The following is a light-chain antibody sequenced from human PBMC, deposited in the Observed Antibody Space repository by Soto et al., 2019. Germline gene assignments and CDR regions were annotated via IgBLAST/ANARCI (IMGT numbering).Light chain of an antibody. Sequence: DIQMTQSPSTLSASVGDRVTITCRASQSISSWLAWYQQKPGKAPKLLIYKASSLESGVPSRFSGSGSGTEFTLTISSPQPDDFATYYCQQYNSYRTFGQGTNVELK. J-gene: IGKJ1*01. CDR1: QSISSW. V-gene: IGKV1-5*03. CDR3: QQYNSYRT. CDR2: KAS.